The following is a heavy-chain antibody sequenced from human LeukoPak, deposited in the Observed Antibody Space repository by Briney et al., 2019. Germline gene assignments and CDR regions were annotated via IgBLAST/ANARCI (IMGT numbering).Heavy chain of an antibody. J-gene: IGHJ4*02. Sequence: GGSLRLSCAASGFTFMNHAMNWVRQAPGKGLEWVSSISSSSSYTYYADSVRGRFTISRDNARNSLYLQMSSLRAEDTAVYYCARDDGFGELGGQGTLVTVSS. CDR1: GFTFMNHA. CDR3: ARDDGFGEL. D-gene: IGHD3-10*01. CDR2: ISSSSSYT. V-gene: IGHV3-21*01.